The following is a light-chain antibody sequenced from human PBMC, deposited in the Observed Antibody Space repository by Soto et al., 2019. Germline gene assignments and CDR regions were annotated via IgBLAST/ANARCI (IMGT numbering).Light chain of an antibody. CDR1: QSVSSY. J-gene: IGKJ5*01. V-gene: IGKV3-11*01. CDR3: QQRSNWPIT. CDR2: DAS. Sequence: IVLTQSPATLSFSPLEIATLSCRASQSVSSYLAWYQQKPGQAPRLLIHDASNRATGIPARFSGSGSGTDFTLTISSLEPEDFAVYYCQQRSNWPITFGQGTRLEIK.